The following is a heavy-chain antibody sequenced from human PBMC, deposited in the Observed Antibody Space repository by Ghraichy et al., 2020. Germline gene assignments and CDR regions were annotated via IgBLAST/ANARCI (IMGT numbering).Heavy chain of an antibody. CDR1: GFTFSSYW. CDR3: AREVQYCSSTGCFHWFDP. CDR2: IKQDGSEK. J-gene: IGHJ5*02. V-gene: IGHV3-7*01. Sequence: GESLNISCAASGFTFSSYWMSWVRQAPGKGLEWVANIKQDGSEKYYVDSVKGRFTISRDNAKNSLYLQMNGLRAEDTAVYYCAREVQYCSSTGCFHWFDPWGQGTLVTVSS. D-gene: IGHD2-2*01.